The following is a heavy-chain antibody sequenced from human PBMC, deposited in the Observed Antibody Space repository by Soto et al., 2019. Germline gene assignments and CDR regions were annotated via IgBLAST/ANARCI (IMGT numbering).Heavy chain of an antibody. CDR3: ARVLSGYARTSQRGSDV. V-gene: IGHV3-21*01. CDR2: INSLSTSK. CDR1: GFFFSSYT. Sequence: GGFLRLSCAASGFFFSSYTMNWVRQAPGKGLEWISSINSLSTSKYYADSLKGRCTISRDNAKNSLFLQIDSLRAEDTAIYYCARVLSGYARTSQRGSDVWGQGTTVTVSS. J-gene: IGHJ6*02. D-gene: IGHD3-22*01.